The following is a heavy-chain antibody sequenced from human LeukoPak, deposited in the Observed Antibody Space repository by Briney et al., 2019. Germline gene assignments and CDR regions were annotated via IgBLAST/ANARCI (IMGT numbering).Heavy chain of an antibody. V-gene: IGHV3-30*04. CDR1: GFTFSRYA. Sequence: GQSLRLSCAGSGFTFSRYAMHWVPQPPGKGLEWVALISYDGSDKNYADSVKGRFTISRDNSNITLFLQIISLRLEDTAVYYCARGRYSGSSYYFDYWGQGTLITVSS. CDR2: ISYDGSDK. CDR3: ARGRYSGSSYYFDY. D-gene: IGHD6-6*01. J-gene: IGHJ4*02.